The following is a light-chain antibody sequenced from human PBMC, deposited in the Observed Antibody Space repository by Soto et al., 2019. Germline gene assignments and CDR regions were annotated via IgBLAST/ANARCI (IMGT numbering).Light chain of an antibody. V-gene: IGLV1-51*01. J-gene: IGLJ2*01. CDR1: SSNIGNNY. CDR2: DNN. Sequence: QSALTQPPSVSAAPGQKVTISCSGSSSNIGNNYVSWYQQLPGTAPKLLIYDNNKRPSGIPDRFSGSKSDTSATLGITGLQTGDEADYYCATWDSSLSAVVFGGGTKVTVL. CDR3: ATWDSSLSAVV.